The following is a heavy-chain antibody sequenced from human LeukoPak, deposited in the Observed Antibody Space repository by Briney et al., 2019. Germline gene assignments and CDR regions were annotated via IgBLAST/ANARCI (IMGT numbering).Heavy chain of an antibody. Sequence: ASVKLSCKASGYTFTSYYMHWVRQAPGQGLEWMGTINPSGGSTSYAQKFKGRVTMTRNTSTSTVYMELSSLRSEDTAVYYCARDEDSVVVVAEPGGMDVWGQGTTVTVSS. CDR1: GYTFTSYY. V-gene: IGHV1-46*01. CDR2: INPSGGST. CDR3: ARDEDSVVVVAEPGGMDV. J-gene: IGHJ6*02. D-gene: IGHD2-15*01.